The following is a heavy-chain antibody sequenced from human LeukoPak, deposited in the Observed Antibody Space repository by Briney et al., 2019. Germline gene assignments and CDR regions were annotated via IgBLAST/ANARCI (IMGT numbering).Heavy chain of an antibody. Sequence: SETLSLTCTVSNYSISSAYYWGWIRQPPGKGLEWIGSIYHSGIVYYNPSLKSRVTISVDTSKNQFSLKLSSVTAADTAVYYCAGIAKKGIAAAGTAGYYYYYYMDVWGKGTTVTISS. V-gene: IGHV4-38-2*02. CDR1: NYSISSAYY. J-gene: IGHJ6*03. CDR2: IYHSGIV. CDR3: AGIAKKGIAAAGTAGYYYYYYMDV. D-gene: IGHD6-13*01.